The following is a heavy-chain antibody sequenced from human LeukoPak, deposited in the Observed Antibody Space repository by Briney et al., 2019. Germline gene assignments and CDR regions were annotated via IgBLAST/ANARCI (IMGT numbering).Heavy chain of an antibody. Sequence: SETLSLTCTVSGDSLSSSPYYWAWIRQPPGRGLEWIGSIYYRGNTYHNPSLKSRVTISVDTSKNQFSLSVISVTAADTAVYFCARPTTGPATQVYDSWGQGILVTVAS. V-gene: IGHV4-39*01. J-gene: IGHJ4*02. CDR1: GDSLSSSPYY. D-gene: IGHD1-1*01. CDR2: IYYRGNT. CDR3: ARPTTGPATQVYDS.